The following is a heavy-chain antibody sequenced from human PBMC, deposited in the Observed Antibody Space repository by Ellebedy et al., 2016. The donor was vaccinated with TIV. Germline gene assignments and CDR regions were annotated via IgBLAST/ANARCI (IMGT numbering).Heavy chain of an antibody. CDR1: GYTFTSHY. J-gene: IGHJ3*01. CDR2: INTRGGST. V-gene: IGHV1-46*01. CDR3: ARNEDCSSASCRRFGSFDF. D-gene: IGHD2-2*01. Sequence: ASVKVSCKASGYTFTSHYMHWVRQAPGQGLEWIGLINTRGGSTSYAQKFQGRVTVTRDTSASTVYMELNSLRSDDTAVYYCARNEDCSSASCRRFGSFDFWGHGTTVTVSS.